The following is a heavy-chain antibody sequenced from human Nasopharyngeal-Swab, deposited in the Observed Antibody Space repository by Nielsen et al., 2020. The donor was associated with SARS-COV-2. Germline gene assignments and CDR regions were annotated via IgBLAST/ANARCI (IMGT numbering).Heavy chain of an antibody. Sequence: GSLRLSCAVYGGSFSGYYWSWIRQPAGKGLEWIGRIYFSGSTNYNPSLKSRVTMSVDMSKNQFSLKLSSVTAADTAVYYCAREEQSFDYWGQGTLVAVSS. V-gene: IGHV4-4*07. CDR1: GGSFSGYY. D-gene: IGHD1-26*01. J-gene: IGHJ4*02. CDR2: IYFSGST. CDR3: AREEQSFDY.